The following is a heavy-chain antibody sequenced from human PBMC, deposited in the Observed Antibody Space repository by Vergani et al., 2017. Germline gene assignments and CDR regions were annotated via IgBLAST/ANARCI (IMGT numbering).Heavy chain of an antibody. CDR2: IVHTGRP. CDR3: ARVNTESNGHLYYYYYMDV. D-gene: IGHD5-18*01. Sequence: QVQLQQWGGGLLKPSETLSLTCVVNGGSFTSYHWTWIRQSPGEGMEWVGDIVHTGRPDYNLSLKSRLTMSVDKSRNQFSLTLNSVTATDTAIYFCARVNTESNGHLYYYYYMDVWGQGTAVTVS. CDR1: GGSFTSYH. V-gene: IGHV4-34*12. J-gene: IGHJ6*03.